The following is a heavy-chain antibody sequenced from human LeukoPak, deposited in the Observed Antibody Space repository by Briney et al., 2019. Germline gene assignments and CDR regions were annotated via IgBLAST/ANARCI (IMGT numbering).Heavy chain of an antibody. CDR3: ARLGYYYDSSTY. V-gene: IGHV4-59*08. CDR2: IYYSGST. CDR1: GGSISSYY. J-gene: IGHJ4*02. D-gene: IGHD3-22*01. Sequence: SETLSLTCTVSGGSISSYYWSWIRQPPGKGLEWIGYIYYSGSTNYNPSLKSRVTISVDTSKNQFSLKLSSVAAADTAVYCCARLGYYYDSSTYWGQGTLVTVSS.